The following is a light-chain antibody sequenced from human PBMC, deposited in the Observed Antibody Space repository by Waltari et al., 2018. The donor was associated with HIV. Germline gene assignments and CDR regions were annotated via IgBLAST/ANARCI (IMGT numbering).Light chain of an antibody. CDR1: RSHIGSTT. CDR3: AAWDGSLSVVL. V-gene: IGLV1-47*01. CDR2: SNH. J-gene: IGLJ3*02. Sequence: QSERTQPPSASRTCGQWVAITCSSSRSHIGSTTVYRYQQVTGKAHNLLIYSNHQRPSGVPDRFSGSKSGTSASPAISGLRSDDDADYYCAAWDGSLSVVLFGGGTKLTVL.